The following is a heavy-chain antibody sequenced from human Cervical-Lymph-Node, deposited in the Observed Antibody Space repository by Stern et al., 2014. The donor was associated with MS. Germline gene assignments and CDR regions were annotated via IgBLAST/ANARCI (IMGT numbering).Heavy chain of an antibody. CDR3: ARDSTAWSPSFDY. Sequence: QLQLQESGPGLVKPSETLSLTCAVSGGSISGYYWNWIRQSPGQGLEWIGSVYYSGKTNYNPSLNVRVTISLDTSKSQFSLRLSSVTAGDTAVYYCARDSTAWSPSFDYWGQGTLVTVSS. CDR1: GGSISGYY. CDR2: VYYSGKT. V-gene: IGHV4-59*01. J-gene: IGHJ4*02. D-gene: IGHD1-1*01.